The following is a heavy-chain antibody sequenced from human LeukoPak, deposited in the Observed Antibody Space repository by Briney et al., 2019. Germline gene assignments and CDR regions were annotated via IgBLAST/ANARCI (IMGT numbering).Heavy chain of an antibody. CDR2: ISAYNGNT. CDR3: AREDCSGGSCYLNWFDP. D-gene: IGHD2-15*01. J-gene: IGHJ5*02. V-gene: IGHV1-18*01. Sequence: ASVKVSCKASGYTFTGYGISWVRQAPGQGLEWMGWISAYNGNTNYAQKLQGRVTMTTDTSTSTAYMELRSLRSDDTAVYYCAREDCSGGSCYLNWFDPWGQGTLVTVSS. CDR1: GYTFTGYG.